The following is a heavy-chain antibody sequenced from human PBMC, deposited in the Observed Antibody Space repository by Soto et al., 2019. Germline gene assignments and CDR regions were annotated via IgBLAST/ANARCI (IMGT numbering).Heavy chain of an antibody. CDR2: INAYNGNT. D-gene: IGHD1-26*01. J-gene: IGHJ4*02. V-gene: IGHV1-18*01. Sequence: QIQLVQSGAEVKKPGASVKVSCKASGYRFDDYGITWVRQAPGQGLEWMGWINAYNGNTDYAQTVQGRVTMSTDTSTSTAYLEVRSLRSDDTAVYYCARVGATTGKTSNDYWGQGTLVTVSS. CDR3: ARVGATTGKTSNDY. CDR1: GYRFDDYG.